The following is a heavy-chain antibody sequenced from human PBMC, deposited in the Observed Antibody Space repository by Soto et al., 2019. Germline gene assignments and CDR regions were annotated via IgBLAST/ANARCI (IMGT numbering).Heavy chain of an antibody. J-gene: IGHJ3*01. V-gene: IGHV1-8*01. Sequence: QVQLVQSGAEVKKPGASVKVSCKASGYTFTSYDINWVRQATGQGLEWMGWMKPNSGNTGYAQKFQGRVTMTRNTSISTADMELSSLRSEDTAVYYCARGTHSYGQRAFDLWGQGTMVTVSS. CDR2: MKPNSGNT. CDR3: ARGTHSYGQRAFDL. CDR1: GYTFTSYD. D-gene: IGHD5-18*01.